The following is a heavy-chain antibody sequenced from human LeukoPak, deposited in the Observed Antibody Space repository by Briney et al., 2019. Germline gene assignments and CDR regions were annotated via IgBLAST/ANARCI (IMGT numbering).Heavy chain of an antibody. V-gene: IGHV1-18*01. D-gene: IGHD3-10*01. CDR1: GYTFSFYG. CDR3: ARGGSGSYYSY. CDR2: ISPYNGNT. Sequence: ASVKVSCKASGYTFSFYGITWVRQAPGQVLEWMGWISPYNGNTNYAQKFQGRVTMTTDTSTTTAYMELRSLRSDDTAVYYCARGGSGSYYSYWGQGTLVTVSS. J-gene: IGHJ4*02.